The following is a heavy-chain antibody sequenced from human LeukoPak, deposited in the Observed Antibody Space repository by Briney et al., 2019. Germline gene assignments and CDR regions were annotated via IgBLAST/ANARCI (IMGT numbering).Heavy chain of an antibody. D-gene: IGHD1-26*01. J-gene: IGHJ4*02. Sequence: SETLSLTWTVSGGSISSGGYYWSWLRQHPGKGLEWIGYIYYSGSTYYNPSLKSRVTISVDTSKNQFSLKLSSVTAADTAVYYCASISGSYYYFDYWGQGTLVTVSS. V-gene: IGHV4-31*02. CDR1: GGSISSGGYY. CDR3: ASISGSYYYFDY. CDR2: IYYSGST.